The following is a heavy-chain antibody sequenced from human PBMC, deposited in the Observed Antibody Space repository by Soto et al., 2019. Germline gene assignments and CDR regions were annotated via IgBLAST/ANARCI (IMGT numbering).Heavy chain of an antibody. J-gene: IGHJ4*02. V-gene: IGHV3-48*02. Sequence: EVQLVESGGGLVQPGGSLRLSCAASGFTFSSYSMNWVRQAPGKGLEWVSYISSSSSTIYYADSVKGRFTISRDNAKNSLYLKMNSLRDEDTAVYYCARESSYYYDSSGYYRLFDYWGQGTLVTVSS. CDR2: ISSSSSTI. CDR1: GFTFSSYS. CDR3: ARESSYYYDSSGYYRLFDY. D-gene: IGHD3-22*01.